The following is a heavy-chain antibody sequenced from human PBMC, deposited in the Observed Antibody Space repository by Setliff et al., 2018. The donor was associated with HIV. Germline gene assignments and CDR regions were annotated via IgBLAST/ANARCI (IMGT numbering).Heavy chain of an antibody. CDR2: FDPEDGET. V-gene: IGHV1-24*01. J-gene: IGHJ3*02. Sequence: GASVKVSCKISGYTLTELSIHWVRQAPGKGLEWMANFDPEDGETFYAQKFQGRLTMTEDTSTDTAYMELSSLRSDDTAVYYCASHPAWESGIWGQGTMVTVSS. CDR1: GYTLTELS. D-gene: IGHD1-26*01. CDR3: ASHPAWESGI.